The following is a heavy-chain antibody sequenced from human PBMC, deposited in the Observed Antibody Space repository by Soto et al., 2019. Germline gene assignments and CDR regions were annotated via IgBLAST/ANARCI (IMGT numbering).Heavy chain of an antibody. CDR3: DRRLRTDGTYNWFDP. J-gene: IGHJ5*02. Sequence: QITLKESGPTLVKPTQTLTLTCTFSGFSLNSRGVGVGWIRQPPGKALEWRAIIYWDDDKYYSPSLESRLTNTQATSRNQVVLAMTNMDPVDTATYYCDRRLRTDGTYNWFDPWGQGTLVIVSS. V-gene: IGHV2-5*02. D-gene: IGHD1-26*01. CDR1: GFSLNSRGVG. CDR2: IYWDDDK.